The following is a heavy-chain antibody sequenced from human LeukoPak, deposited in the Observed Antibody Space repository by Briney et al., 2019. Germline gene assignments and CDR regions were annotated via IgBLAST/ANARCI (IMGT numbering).Heavy chain of an antibody. CDR3: ARDSYSSSSGGFDY. Sequence: SETLSLTCTVSGGSVSSGDYYWSWVRQPPGKGLEWIGYIYYSGSTYYNPSLESRVTISVDTSKNQFSLKLSSVTAADTAVYYCARDSYSSSSGGFDYWGQGTLVTVSS. J-gene: IGHJ4*02. CDR2: IYYSGST. D-gene: IGHD6-6*01. V-gene: IGHV4-30-4*01. CDR1: GGSVSSGDYY.